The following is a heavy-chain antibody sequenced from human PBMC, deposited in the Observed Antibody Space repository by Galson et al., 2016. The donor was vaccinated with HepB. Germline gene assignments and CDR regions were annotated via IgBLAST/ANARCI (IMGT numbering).Heavy chain of an antibody. J-gene: IGHJ4*02. V-gene: IGHV3-53*01. CDR2: IYVGDNT. CDR3: AGGVGITGPPFFDY. Sequence: SLRLSCAASGFTVTNYYMNWVRQAPGKGLEWISVIYVGDNTNYADSVKGRFATSRDKSRNTLFLQLNGLRDEDTATYYCAGGVGITGPPFFDYWGQGALVTVSS. CDR1: GFTVTNYY. D-gene: IGHD3-22*01.